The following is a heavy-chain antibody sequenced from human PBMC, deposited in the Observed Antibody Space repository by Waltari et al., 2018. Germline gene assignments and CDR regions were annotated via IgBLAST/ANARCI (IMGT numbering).Heavy chain of an antibody. CDR2: IWFDGSKI. J-gene: IGHJ6*03. V-gene: IGHV3-33*08. CDR1: GFGFSSFG. CDR3: ARCPDEYNYYYMEV. Sequence: QVQLVESGGGVVQPGKSLRLSGAGSGFGFSSFGIHWVRQAPGKGLEWVAIIWFDGSKIYYADSVKGRFTISRDNSRNTVYLQMNSLRPEDSGVYYCARCPDEYNYYYMEVWGRGTTVSVSS.